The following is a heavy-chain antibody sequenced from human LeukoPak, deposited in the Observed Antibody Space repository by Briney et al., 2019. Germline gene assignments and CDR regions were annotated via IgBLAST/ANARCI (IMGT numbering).Heavy chain of an antibody. Sequence: PGGALRLSCAASGFTFSSYAMHWVRQAPGEGVGYVSAISSNGGSTYYADSVKGRFTISRDNSKNTLYLQMSSLRAEDTAVYYCVKDRMLRRNWFDPWGQGTLVTVSS. D-gene: IGHD3-16*01. CDR3: VKDRMLRRNWFDP. J-gene: IGHJ5*02. CDR1: GFTFSSYA. V-gene: IGHV3-64D*06. CDR2: ISSNGGST.